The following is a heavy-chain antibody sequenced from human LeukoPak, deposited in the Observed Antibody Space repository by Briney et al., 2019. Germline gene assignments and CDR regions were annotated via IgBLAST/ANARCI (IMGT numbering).Heavy chain of an antibody. D-gene: IGHD3-10*01. CDR2: MNPNSGNT. CDR3: ARGQVLGWGPPYDWFDP. Sequence: GASVKVSCKASGYTFTSYDINWVRQAPGQGLEWMGWMNPNSGNTGYAQKFQGRVTMTRNTSISTAYMELSSLRSEDTAVYYCARGQVLGWGPPYDWFDPWGQGTLVTVSS. V-gene: IGHV1-8*01. J-gene: IGHJ5*02. CDR1: GYTFTSYD.